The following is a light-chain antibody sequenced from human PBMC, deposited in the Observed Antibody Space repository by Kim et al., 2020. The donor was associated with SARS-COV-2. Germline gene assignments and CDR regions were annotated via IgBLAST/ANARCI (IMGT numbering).Light chain of an antibody. Sequence: RVTISCTGSSSNIGAGYDVNWYQHLPGTAPKLLIYGDSIRPSGVPDRFSGSKSGTSASLAITGLQAEDEADYYCQSYDSSLTGVVFGGGTKVTVL. J-gene: IGLJ2*01. CDR3: QSYDSSLTGVV. V-gene: IGLV1-40*01. CDR2: GDS. CDR1: SSNIGAGYD.